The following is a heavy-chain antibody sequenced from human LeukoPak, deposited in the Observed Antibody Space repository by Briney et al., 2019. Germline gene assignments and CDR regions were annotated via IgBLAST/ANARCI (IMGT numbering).Heavy chain of an antibody. Sequence: ASVKVSCKASGYTFTDFGISWVRQAPGQGLEWMGWISAYNGKIKYAQNLQGKVTMTTDISTSTAYMELRSLRSDDTAVYYCARDLGEIEMAAIFFDYWGQGTLVTVSS. D-gene: IGHD5-24*01. CDR3: ARDLGEIEMAAIFFDY. CDR2: ISAYNGKI. J-gene: IGHJ4*02. CDR1: GYTFTDFG. V-gene: IGHV1-18*01.